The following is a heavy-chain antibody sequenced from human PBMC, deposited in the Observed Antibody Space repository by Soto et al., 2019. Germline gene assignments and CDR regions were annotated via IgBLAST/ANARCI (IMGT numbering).Heavy chain of an antibody. Sequence: VQLVESGGGLVKPGGSLRLSCAASGFTFSSYSMNWVRQAPGKGLEWVSSISSSSSYIYYADSVKGRFTISRDNAKNSLYLQMNSLRAEDTAVYYCARDMTTVTTGDAFDIWGQGTMVTVSS. J-gene: IGHJ3*02. CDR1: GFTFSSYS. V-gene: IGHV3-21*01. CDR3: ARDMTTVTTGDAFDI. CDR2: ISSSSSYI. D-gene: IGHD4-17*01.